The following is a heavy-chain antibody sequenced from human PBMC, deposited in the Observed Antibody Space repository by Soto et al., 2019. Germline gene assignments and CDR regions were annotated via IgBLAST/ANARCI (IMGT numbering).Heavy chain of an antibody. CDR3: ANCGCHCYPWYFQH. CDR1: GGTFSSYT. Sequence: QVQLVQSGAEVKKPGSSVKVSCKASGGTFSSYTISWVRQAPGQGLEWMGRIIPILGIANYAQKFQGRVTITADKSTSTAYMELSSLRSEDTAVYYCANCGCHCYPWYFQHWGQGPLVTVSS. CDR2: IIPILGIA. J-gene: IGHJ1*01. D-gene: IGHD2-21*02. V-gene: IGHV1-69*02.